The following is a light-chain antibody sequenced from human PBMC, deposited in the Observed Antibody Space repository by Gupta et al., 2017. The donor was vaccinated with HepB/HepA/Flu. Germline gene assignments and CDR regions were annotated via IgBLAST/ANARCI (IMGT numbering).Light chain of an antibody. Sequence: QSLLTQPPSASGTPGQTVTISCSGSSSNIGSNTVNWYQQFPGTAPKLLIYGDHQRPSGGPDRFSGSKSGTSASLAISGLQSEDEADFYCAAWDDSLNAVVFGGGTKLTVL. J-gene: IGLJ2*01. CDR3: AAWDDSLNAVV. CDR1: SSNIGSNT. V-gene: IGLV1-44*01. CDR2: GDH.